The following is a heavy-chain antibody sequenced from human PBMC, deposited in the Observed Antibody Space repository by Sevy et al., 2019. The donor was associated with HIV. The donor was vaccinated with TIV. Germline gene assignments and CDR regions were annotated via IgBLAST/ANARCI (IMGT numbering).Heavy chain of an antibody. Sequence: GGSLRLSCAASGFTFSSYWMHWVRQAPGKGLVWVSRINSDGSSTSYADSVKGRFTISRDNAKNTLYPQMNSLRAEDTAVYYCARGYDSSGYYLDGAFDIWGQGTMVTVSS. V-gene: IGHV3-74*01. D-gene: IGHD3-22*01. J-gene: IGHJ3*02. CDR1: GFTFSSYW. CDR2: INSDGSST. CDR3: ARGYDSSGYYLDGAFDI.